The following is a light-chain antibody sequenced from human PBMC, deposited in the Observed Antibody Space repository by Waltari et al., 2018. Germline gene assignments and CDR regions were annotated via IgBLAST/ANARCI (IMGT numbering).Light chain of an antibody. CDR1: QSVSNF. CDR3: QQRSNWPPLT. V-gene: IGKV3-11*01. CDR2: EAS. Sequence: EIVLTQSPATLSLSPEERATLSCRASQSVSNFLAWYQQKPGQAPRLLIYEASKRATGIPARFSGSGSGTDFTLTISSLEPEDFAVYYCQQRSNWPPLTFGGGTKVEIK. J-gene: IGKJ4*01.